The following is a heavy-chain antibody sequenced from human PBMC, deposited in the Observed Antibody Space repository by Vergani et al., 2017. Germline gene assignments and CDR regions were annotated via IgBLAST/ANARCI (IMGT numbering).Heavy chain of an antibody. V-gene: IGHV1-46*03. CDR1: GSTFSNYY. Sequence: QVQVVQSGAEVKKSGASVKFSCKTSGSTFSNYYMHWVRQAPGQGLEWMGIINPSGGHTYYAQKFQGRGTMTRDTSTSTVYMELSSLRSEDTAIYYCARGDYGIVTGYRYWGQGTLVTVSA. CDR2: INPSGGHT. D-gene: IGHD3-9*01. CDR3: ARGDYGIVTGYRY. J-gene: IGHJ4*02.